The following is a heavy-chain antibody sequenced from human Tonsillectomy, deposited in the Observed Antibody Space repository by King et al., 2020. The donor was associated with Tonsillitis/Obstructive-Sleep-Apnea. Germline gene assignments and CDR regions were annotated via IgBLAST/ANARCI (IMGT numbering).Heavy chain of an antibody. J-gene: IGHJ4*02. CDR2: IYYTGST. Sequence: QLQESGPGLVKPSETLSLTCTVSGHSIRSSTYYWGWIRQPPGKGLEWIGTIYYTGSTYYNPSLKSRVTVYVDTSKNQFSLRLSSVTAADTAVYYCARHVRDGYGTNFDYWGQGTLVTVPS. CDR1: GHSIRSSTYY. V-gene: IGHV4-39*01. D-gene: IGHD5-24*01. CDR3: ARHVRDGYGTNFDY.